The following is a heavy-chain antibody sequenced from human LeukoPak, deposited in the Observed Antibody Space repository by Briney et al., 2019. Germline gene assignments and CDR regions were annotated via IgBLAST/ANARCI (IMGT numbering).Heavy chain of an antibody. Sequence: GESLKISCKGSGYSFTSYWIGWVRQMPRKGLEWMGVIYPGDSDTRYSPSFQGQVTISADKSISTAYLQWSSLKASDTAMYYCARRGCSSTSCYDYWGQGTLVTVSS. CDR3: ARRGCSSTSCYDY. V-gene: IGHV5-51*01. J-gene: IGHJ4*02. CDR1: GYSFTSYW. CDR2: IYPGDSDT. D-gene: IGHD2-2*01.